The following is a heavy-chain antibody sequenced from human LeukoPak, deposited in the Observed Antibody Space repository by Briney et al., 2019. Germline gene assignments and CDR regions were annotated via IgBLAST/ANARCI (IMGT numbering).Heavy chain of an antibody. Sequence: GASVKVSCKASGGTFSSYAISWVRQAPGQGLEWMGGIIPIFGTANYAQKFQGRVTITTDESTSTAYMELSSLRSEDTAVYYCARGGAIFGAYYFDYWGQGTLVTVSS. J-gene: IGHJ4*02. D-gene: IGHD3-3*01. CDR3: ARGGAIFGAYYFDY. CDR2: IIPIFGTA. CDR1: GGTFSSYA. V-gene: IGHV1-69*05.